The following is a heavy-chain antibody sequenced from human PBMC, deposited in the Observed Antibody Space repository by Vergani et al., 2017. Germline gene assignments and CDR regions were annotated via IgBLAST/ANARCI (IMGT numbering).Heavy chain of an antibody. J-gene: IGHJ6*02. CDR2: INPNRGGT. Sequence: QVQLVQSGAEVKKPGASVKVSCKASGYTFTGYYMHWVRQAPGQGLEWMGWINPNRGGTNYAQKFQGRVTMTRDTSISTAYMELSRLRSDDTAVYYCARCIHDILTGYYPSYYYYGMDVWGQGTTVTVSS. CDR1: GYTFTGYY. V-gene: IGHV1-2*02. D-gene: IGHD3-9*01. CDR3: ARCIHDILTGYYPSYYYYGMDV.